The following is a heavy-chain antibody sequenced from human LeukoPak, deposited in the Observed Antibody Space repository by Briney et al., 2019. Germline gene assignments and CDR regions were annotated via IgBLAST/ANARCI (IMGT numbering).Heavy chain of an antibody. D-gene: IGHD6-13*01. CDR1: GYTFTSYD. V-gene: IGHV1-8*01. J-gene: IGHJ5*02. CDR2: MNPNSGNT. Sequence: GASVKVSCKASGYTFTSYDINWVRQATGQGLEWMGWMNPNSGNTGYAQKFQGRVTMTRNTSISTAYMELSSLRSEDTAVYYCARGGGYSSSWSKKRGNWFDPWGQGTLVTVSS. CDR3: ARGGGYSSSWSKKRGNWFDP.